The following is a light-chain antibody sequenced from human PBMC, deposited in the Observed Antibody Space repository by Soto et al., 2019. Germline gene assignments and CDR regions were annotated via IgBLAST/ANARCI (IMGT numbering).Light chain of an antibody. CDR2: RAS. CDR3: QQYGGSPPYT. V-gene: IGKV3-20*01. J-gene: IGKJ2*01. Sequence: EILLTQSPGTLSLSPGERATLSCRASQSVSSIYLAWYQQKPGQAPRLLIYRASSRATGIPDRFSGSGSGTDFALTISRLEPEDFAVYYCQQYGGSPPYTFGQGTKLEIK. CDR1: QSVSSIY.